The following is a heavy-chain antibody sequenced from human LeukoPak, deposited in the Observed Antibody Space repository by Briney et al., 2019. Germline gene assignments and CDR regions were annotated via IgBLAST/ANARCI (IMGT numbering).Heavy chain of an antibody. CDR1: GFTFSSYA. D-gene: IGHD3-16*01. Sequence: GRCLRLFCAASGFTFSSYAMHWVRQAPGRGLGWVAVISYDGSNKYYADSVEGPFTISIDNSKITLYLQMNSLRAEDTAVYYSARPLIRTRYYFDYSGQRTLVTASS. J-gene: IGHJ4*02. CDR2: ISYDGSNK. V-gene: IGHV3-30-3*01. CDR3: ARPLIRTRYYFDY.